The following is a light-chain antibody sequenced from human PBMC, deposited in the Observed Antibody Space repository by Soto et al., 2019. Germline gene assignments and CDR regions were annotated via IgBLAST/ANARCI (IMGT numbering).Light chain of an antibody. CDR2: VAS. V-gene: IGKV3-20*01. CDR1: QSVGTNY. Sequence: EIVLTQSSGTLSLSPGERATLSCRASQSVGTNYLAWYQQKPGQAPRLLIYVASNRATGIPDRFSGSGSGTDFTLTISRLEPEDFAVYYCQQYGSSPYTFGQGTKLEIK. CDR3: QQYGSSPYT. J-gene: IGKJ2*01.